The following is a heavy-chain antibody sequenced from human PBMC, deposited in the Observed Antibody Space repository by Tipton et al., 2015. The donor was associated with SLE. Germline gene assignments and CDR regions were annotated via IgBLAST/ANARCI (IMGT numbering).Heavy chain of an antibody. V-gene: IGHV3-30*04. Sequence: SLRLSCAASGFTFSPYPLHWVRQAPGKGLEWVALISYDGSNRYYADSVKGRFTISGDNSKNTLYLQMNSLRAEDTGVYYCASDRHGKKVTGYFDSWGQGTLVTVSS. CDR2: ISYDGSNR. J-gene: IGHJ4*02. CDR3: ASDRHGKKVTGYFDS. D-gene: IGHD2-8*02. CDR1: GFTFSPYP.